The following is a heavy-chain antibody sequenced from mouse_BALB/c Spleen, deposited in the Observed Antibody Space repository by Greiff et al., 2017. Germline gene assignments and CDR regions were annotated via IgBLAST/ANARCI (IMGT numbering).Heavy chain of an antibody. Sequence: VQLQQSGPELVKPGASVKISCKASGYSFTGYFMNWVMQSHGKSLEWIGRINPYNGDTFYNQKFKGKATLTVDKSSSTAHMELRSLASEDSAVYYCARRGYDYGSSYWYFDVWGAGTTVTVSS. CDR1: GYSFTGYF. CDR2: INPYNGDT. D-gene: IGHD1-1*01. V-gene: IGHV1-20*02. CDR3: ARRGYDYGSSYWYFDV. J-gene: IGHJ1*01.